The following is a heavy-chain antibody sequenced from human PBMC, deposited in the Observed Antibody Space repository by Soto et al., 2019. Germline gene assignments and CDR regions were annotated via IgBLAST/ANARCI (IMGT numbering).Heavy chain of an antibody. CDR2: IRSKANSYAT. CDR3: MGSGGYCSFGSCYPHFDY. V-gene: IGHV3-73*02. J-gene: IGHJ4*02. D-gene: IGHD2-15*01. CDR1: GFTFSGSA. Sequence: EVQLVESGGGLVQPGGSLKLSCAASGFTFSGSAMHWVRQASGKGLEWVGRIRSKANSYATAYAASVKGRFTISRDDSTNTAYLKMNSLKTEDTAVYYCMGSGGYCSFGSCYPHFDYWGQGTLVTVSS.